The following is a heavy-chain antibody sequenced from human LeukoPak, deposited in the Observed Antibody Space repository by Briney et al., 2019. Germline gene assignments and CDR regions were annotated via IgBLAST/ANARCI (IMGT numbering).Heavy chain of an antibody. J-gene: IGHJ5*02. V-gene: IGHV1-69*05. CDR3: ARTIWSGYPRYWFDP. CDR1: GGTFSSYA. D-gene: IGHD3-3*01. CDR2: IIPIFGTA. Sequence: ASMKVSCKASGGTFSSYAISWVRQAPGQGLEWMGGIIPIFGTANYAQKFQGRVTITTDESTSTAYMELSSLRSEDTAVYYCARTIWSGYPRYWFDPWGQGTLVTVSS.